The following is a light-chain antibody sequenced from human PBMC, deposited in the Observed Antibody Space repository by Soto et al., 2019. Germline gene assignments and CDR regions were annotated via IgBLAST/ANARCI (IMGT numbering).Light chain of an antibody. CDR1: QSVSSN. V-gene: IGKV3-15*01. J-gene: IGKJ1*01. Sequence: EVVMTPSPATLSVSPGERATLSCRASQSVSSNLAWYQQKPGQAPRLLIYGASTRATGIPARFSGSGSGTEFTPTISSLQSEDFAVYYCQQYNNWPPWTFGQGTKV. CDR3: QQYNNWPPWT. CDR2: GAS.